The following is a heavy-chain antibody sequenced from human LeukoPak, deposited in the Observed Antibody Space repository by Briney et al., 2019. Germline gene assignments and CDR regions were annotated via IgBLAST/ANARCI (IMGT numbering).Heavy chain of an antibody. V-gene: IGHV2-70*04. CDR1: GFSLSTSGMR. J-gene: IGHJ4*02. CDR2: IDWDDDK. CDR3: ARSAYCGGDCYHFDY. D-gene: IGHD2-21*02. Sequence: SGPTLVNPTQTLTLTCTFSGFSLSTSGMRVSRIRQPPGKALEWLARIDWDDDKFYSTSLKTRLTISKDTSKNQVVLTMTNMDPVDTATYYCARSAYCGGDCYHFDYWGQGTLVTVSS.